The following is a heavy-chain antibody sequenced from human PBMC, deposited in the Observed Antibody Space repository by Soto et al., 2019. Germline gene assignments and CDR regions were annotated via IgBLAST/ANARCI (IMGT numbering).Heavy chain of an antibody. CDR2: ISGGGSNT. CDR3: AKDSNKYSSSLRGRYFDY. J-gene: IGHJ4*02. V-gene: IGHV3-23*01. CDR1: GFPFSSYV. D-gene: IGHD4-4*01. Sequence: EVQLLESGGGLVQRGGSLRLSCAASGFPFSSYVMSWVRQAPGKGLEWVSGISGGGSNTFYADSVKGRFTISRDNSKNTLSLEMERLGAEDTAVYYCAKDSNKYSSSLRGRYFDYWGQGIGVTVSS.